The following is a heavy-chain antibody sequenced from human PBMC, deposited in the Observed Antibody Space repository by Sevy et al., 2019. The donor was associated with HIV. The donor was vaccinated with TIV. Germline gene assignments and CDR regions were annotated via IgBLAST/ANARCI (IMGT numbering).Heavy chain of an antibody. D-gene: IGHD3-22*01. CDR1: GFTFDDYA. J-gene: IGHJ1*01. CDR3: AKANYYDVLQE. CDR2: LSWNSGNI. Sequence: GGSLRLSCAASGFTFDDYAMHWVRQAPGKGLEWVSGLSWNSGNIAYVDSVKGRFTISRDNAKNSLYLQMNSLTPEDTALYYCAKANYYDVLQEWGQCTLVTVSS. V-gene: IGHV3-9*01.